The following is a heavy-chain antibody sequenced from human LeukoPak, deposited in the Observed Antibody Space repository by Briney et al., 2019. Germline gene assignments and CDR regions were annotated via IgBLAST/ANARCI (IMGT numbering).Heavy chain of an antibody. D-gene: IGHD3-22*01. CDR1: GGSFSGYY. V-gene: IGHV4-34*01. Sequence: PSETLSLTCAVYGGSFSGYYWSWIRQPPGKGLEWIGEINHSGSTNYNPSLKSRVTISVDKSKNQFSLKLSSVTAADTAVYYCARAALYYDSSGYYPDWGQGTLVTVSS. CDR2: INHSGST. CDR3: ARAALYYDSSGYYPD. J-gene: IGHJ4*02.